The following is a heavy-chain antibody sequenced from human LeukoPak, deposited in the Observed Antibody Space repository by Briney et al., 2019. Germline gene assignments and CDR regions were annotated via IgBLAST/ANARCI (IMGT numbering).Heavy chain of an antibody. CDR2: IYYSGSA. V-gene: IGHV4-39*01. D-gene: IGHD1-26*01. CDR1: GGSISSSSYY. CDR3: ARIVGASDY. Sequence: SETLSLTCTVSGGSISSSSYYWGWIRQPPGKGLEWIGSIYYSGSAYYNPSLKSRVTISVDTSKNQFSLKLSSVTAADTAVYYCARIVGASDYWGQGTLVTVSS. J-gene: IGHJ4*02.